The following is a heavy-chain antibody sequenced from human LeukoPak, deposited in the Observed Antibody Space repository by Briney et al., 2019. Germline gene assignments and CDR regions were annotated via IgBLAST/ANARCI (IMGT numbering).Heavy chain of an antibody. V-gene: IGHV3-11*03. CDR1: GFTFSDYY. CDR3: ASGSGSYYPFDH. J-gene: IGHJ4*02. D-gene: IGHD3-10*01. CDR2: IISSSSYT. Sequence: PGGTLRLSCAASGFTFSDYYMSWIRQAPGKGLEWVSYIISSSSYTHYADSVKGRFTVSRDNAKKSMYLQMNSLRAEDTAVYYCASGSGSYYPFDHWGQGTLVTVSS.